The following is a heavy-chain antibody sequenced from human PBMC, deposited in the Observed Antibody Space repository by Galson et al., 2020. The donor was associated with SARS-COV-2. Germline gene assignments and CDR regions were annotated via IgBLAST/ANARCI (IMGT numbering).Heavy chain of an antibody. D-gene: IGHD5-12*01. CDR1: GGSFSGYY. CDR2: INHSGST. Sequence: SETLSLTCAVYGGSFSGYYWSWIRQPPGKGLEWIGEINHSGSTNYNPSLKSRVTISVDTSKNQFSLKLSPVTAADTAVYYCARGAVDNEAFDIWGQGTMVTVSS. J-gene: IGHJ3*02. V-gene: IGHV4-34*01. CDR3: ARGAVDNEAFDI.